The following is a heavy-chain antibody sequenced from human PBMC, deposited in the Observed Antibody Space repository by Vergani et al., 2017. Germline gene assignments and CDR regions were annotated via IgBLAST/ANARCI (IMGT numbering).Heavy chain of an antibody. V-gene: IGHV4-59*01. D-gene: IGHD3-9*01. CDR3: ARDRYDIWGYYYYGRDV. Sequence: QVQLQESGPGLVKPSETLSLTCTVSGCSISSYYWRWIRQPPGKGLEWIGYIYYSGSTNYNPSLKSRVTISVDTSKNLFSLKLSSVTAAATAVYYCARDRYDIWGYYYYGRDVWRQGTTVIVSS. CDR2: IYYSGST. J-gene: IGHJ6*02. CDR1: GCSISSYY.